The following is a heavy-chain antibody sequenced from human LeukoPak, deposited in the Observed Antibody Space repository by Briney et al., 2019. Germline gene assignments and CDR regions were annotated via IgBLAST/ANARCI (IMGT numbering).Heavy chain of an antibody. J-gene: IGHJ6*02. V-gene: IGHV1-69*13. D-gene: IGHD3-16*01. CDR3: ARPRGIRNYYYGMDV. CDR1: GGTFSSYA. CDR2: IIPIFGTA. Sequence: SVKVSCKASGGTFSSYAISWVRQAPGQGLEWMGGIIPIFGTANYAQKFQGRVTITADESTSTAYMEPSSLRSEDTAVYYCARPRGIRNYYYGMDVWGQGTTVTVSS.